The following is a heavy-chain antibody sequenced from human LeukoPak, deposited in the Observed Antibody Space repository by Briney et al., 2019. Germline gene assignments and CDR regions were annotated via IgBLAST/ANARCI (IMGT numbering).Heavy chain of an antibody. CDR3: ARIYSSSWAPELPIYYGMDV. Sequence: GGSLRLSCAASGFTLNNYGMHWVRQAPGKGLEWLAFMRYDGRDEQYADSVKGRFTISRDNSKNTLYLQMNSLRAEDTAVYYCARIYSSSWAPELPIYYGMDVWGQGTTVTVSS. J-gene: IGHJ6*02. CDR2: MRYDGRDE. CDR1: GFTLNNYG. V-gene: IGHV3-30*02. D-gene: IGHD6-13*01.